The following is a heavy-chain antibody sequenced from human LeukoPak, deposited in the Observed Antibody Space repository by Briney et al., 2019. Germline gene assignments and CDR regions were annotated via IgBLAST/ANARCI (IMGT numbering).Heavy chain of an antibody. CDR3: TTDYGVDTAMVTDAFDI. D-gene: IGHD5-18*01. Sequence: GGSLRLSCAASGFAFSNAWMSWVRQAPGKGLEWVGRIKSKTDGGTTDYAAPVKGRFTISRDDSKNTLYLQMNSLKTEDTAVYYCTTDYGVDTAMVTDAFDIWGQGTMVTVSS. V-gene: IGHV3-15*01. CDR2: IKSKTDGGTT. CDR1: GFAFSNAW. J-gene: IGHJ3*02.